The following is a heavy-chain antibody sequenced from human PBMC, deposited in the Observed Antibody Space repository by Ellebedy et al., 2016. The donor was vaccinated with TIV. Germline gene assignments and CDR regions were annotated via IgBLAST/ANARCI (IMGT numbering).Heavy chain of an antibody. V-gene: IGHV3-15*01. CDR2: IKSKTDGGAA. CDR3: TTVYRYNYDSV. Sequence: PGGSLRLSCAASGFTFSNTWMNWVRQAPGKGLEWVGRIKSKTDGGAADYAAPVKGRFTISRDDSKNTLYLQMNSLKTEDTAVYFCTTVYRYNYDSVWGQGTLVTVSS. D-gene: IGHD5-18*01. J-gene: IGHJ4*02. CDR1: GFTFSNTW.